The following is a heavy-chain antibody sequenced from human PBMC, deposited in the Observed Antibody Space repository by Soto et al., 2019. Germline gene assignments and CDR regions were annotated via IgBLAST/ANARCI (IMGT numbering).Heavy chain of an antibody. CDR3: ARDSSSGEGFAF. D-gene: IGHD7-27*01. Sequence: QVQLVESGGGVVQPGRSLRLSCAASGFTFSSYGMHWVRQAPGKGLEWMAVIWYDGNSKGYGDSVRGRFTVSRDNSKNTLYLHMASLRAEDTAVYYCARDSSSGEGFAFGGQGTLVTVSS. J-gene: IGHJ4*02. V-gene: IGHV3-33*01. CDR2: IWYDGNSK. CDR1: GFTFSSYG.